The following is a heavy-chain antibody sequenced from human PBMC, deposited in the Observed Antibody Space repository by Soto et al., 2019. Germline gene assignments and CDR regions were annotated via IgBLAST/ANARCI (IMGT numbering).Heavy chain of an antibody. CDR1: GYSFTSQN. CDR3: ARENVYDDFWSDLVGRGGDNYYYGLDV. Sequence: ASVKVSCKASGYSFTSQNIHWVRQAPGQGLEWMGRIIPSDGRRNYAQKFQGRVTMTSDTSTRTFYLELTSLRPDDTAVYYCARENVYDDFWSDLVGRGGDNYYYGLDVWGPGTTVTVSS. D-gene: IGHD3-3*01. V-gene: IGHV1-46*01. J-gene: IGHJ6*02. CDR2: IIPSDGRR.